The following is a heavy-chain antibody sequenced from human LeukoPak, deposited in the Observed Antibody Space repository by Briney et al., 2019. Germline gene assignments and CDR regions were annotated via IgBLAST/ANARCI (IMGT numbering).Heavy chain of an antibody. V-gene: IGHV3-21*04. CDR1: GFTFSSYS. D-gene: IGHD3-22*01. CDR2: VSTGSNYI. J-gene: IGHJ1*01. CDR3: AKEEGYYYDSGGYYVEYFQH. Sequence: GGSLRLSCTASGFTFSSYSLNWVRQAPGKGLEWVSSVSTGSNYIYYADSVKGRFTFSRDNSKNTLYLQMNSLRAEDTAVYYCAKEEGYYYDSGGYYVEYFQHWGQGTLVTVSS.